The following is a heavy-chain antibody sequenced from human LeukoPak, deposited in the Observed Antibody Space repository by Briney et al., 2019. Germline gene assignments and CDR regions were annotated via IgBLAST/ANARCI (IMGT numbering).Heavy chain of an antibody. V-gene: IGHV3-33*01. D-gene: IGHD5-12*01. J-gene: IGHJ4*02. CDR3: ARDRGYSGYDQGL. CDR1: GFTFSSYG. Sequence: PGGSLRLSCAASGFTFSSYGMHWVRQAPGKGLEWVAVIWYDGSNKYYADSVKGRFTISRDNSKNMLYLQMNSLRAEDTAVYYCARDRGYSGYDQGLWCQGTLVTVSS. CDR2: IWYDGSNK.